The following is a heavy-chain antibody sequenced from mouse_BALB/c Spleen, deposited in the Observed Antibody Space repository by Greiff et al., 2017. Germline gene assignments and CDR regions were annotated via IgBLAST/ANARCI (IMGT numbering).Heavy chain of an antibody. J-gene: IGHJ2*01. CDR2: IWTGGGT. CDR3: VRDRGYYYGSSPYYFDY. V-gene: IGHV2-9-2*01. Sequence: VKLVESGPGLVAPSQSLSITCTVSGFSLTSYDISWIRQPPGKGLEWLGVIWTGGGTNYNSAFMSRLSISKDNSKSQVFLKMNSLQTDDTAIYYCVRDRGYYYGSSPYYFDYWGQGTTLTVSS. D-gene: IGHD1-1*01. CDR1: GFSLTSYD.